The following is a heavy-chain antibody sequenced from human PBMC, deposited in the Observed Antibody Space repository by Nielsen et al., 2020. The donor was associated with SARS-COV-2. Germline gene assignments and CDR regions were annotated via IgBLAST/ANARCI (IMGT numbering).Heavy chain of an antibody. V-gene: IGHV3-74*01. CDR3: ARAKFYDSGVDP. CDR2: INSDGRTT. D-gene: IGHD5/OR15-5a*01. Sequence: GESLKISCAASGFTLGSSWMHWVRQAPGKGLVWVSRINSDGRTTTYADSVKGRCNIPRDNAKHALYLQMNSLRAEDTAVYYCARAKFYDSGVDPWGQGTLVTVSS. CDR1: GFTLGSSW. J-gene: IGHJ5*02.